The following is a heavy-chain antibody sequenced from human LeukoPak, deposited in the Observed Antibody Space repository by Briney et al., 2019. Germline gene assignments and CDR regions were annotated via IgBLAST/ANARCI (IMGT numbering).Heavy chain of an antibody. D-gene: IGHD5-24*01. Sequence: GESLKISCKGSGYTFTTYWIGWVRQMPGKGLEWMGIIYPGDSDTRYSPSFQGQVTISADKSITTAYLQWSSLRASDTAMYYCARHGGYNEIDYWGQGTLVTVSS. V-gene: IGHV5-51*01. CDR2: IYPGDSDT. CDR1: GYTFTTYW. CDR3: ARHGGYNEIDY. J-gene: IGHJ4*02.